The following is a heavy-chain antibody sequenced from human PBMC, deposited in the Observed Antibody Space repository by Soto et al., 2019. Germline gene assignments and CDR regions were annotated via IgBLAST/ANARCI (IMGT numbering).Heavy chain of an antibody. V-gene: IGHV1-69*02. CDR3: ASRGVPSHAEYFQH. Sequence: SVKVSCKASGGTFSSYTISWVRQAPGQGLEWMGRIIPILGIANYAQKFQGRVTITADKSTSTAYMELSSLRSEDTAVYYCASRGVPSHAEYFQHWGQGTLVTVSS. CDR2: IIPILGIA. D-gene: IGHD3-10*01. J-gene: IGHJ1*01. CDR1: GGTFSSYT.